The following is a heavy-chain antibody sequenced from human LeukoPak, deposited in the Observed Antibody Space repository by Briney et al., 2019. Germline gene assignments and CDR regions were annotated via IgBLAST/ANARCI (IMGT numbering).Heavy chain of an antibody. CDR2: IIPIFGIA. J-gene: IGHJ4*02. D-gene: IGHD5-24*01. CDR1: GGTFSSYA. CDR3: AREDEMATIPFDY. V-gene: IGHV1-69*04. Sequence: SVKVSCKASGGTFSSYAISWVRQAPGQGLEWMGRIIPIFGIANYAQKFQGRVTITADKSTSTAYMELSSLRSEDTAVYYCAREDEMATIPFDYWGGGALVTVSS.